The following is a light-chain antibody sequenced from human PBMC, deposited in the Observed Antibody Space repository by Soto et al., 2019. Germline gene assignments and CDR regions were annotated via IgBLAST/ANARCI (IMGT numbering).Light chain of an antibody. CDR2: DAS. V-gene: IGKV3-11*01. Sequence: EIVLTQSPATLSLSPGERATLSCRASQSVSSYFAWYQQKPGQAPRLLIYDASNRVTGIPARFSGSGSGTDSTLTISSLEPEDFAVYYCQQRSNWPITFGQGTRLEIK. CDR1: QSVSSY. J-gene: IGKJ5*01. CDR3: QQRSNWPIT.